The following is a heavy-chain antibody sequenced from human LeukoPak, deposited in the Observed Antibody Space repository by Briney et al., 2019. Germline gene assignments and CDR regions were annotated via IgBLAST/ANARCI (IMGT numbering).Heavy chain of an antibody. CDR3: ARVVQSTDSSGFYLPEYFQH. CDR1: GYSISSGYH. CDR2: IYHSGST. V-gene: IGHV4-38-2*02. J-gene: IGHJ1*01. Sequence: SETLSLTCTVSGYSISSGYHWGWIRQPPGKGLEWIGSIYHSGSTYYNPSLRSRVTISVDTSKNQFSLKLSSVTAADTAVYYCARVVQSTDSSGFYLPEYFQHWGQGTLVTVSS. D-gene: IGHD3-22*01.